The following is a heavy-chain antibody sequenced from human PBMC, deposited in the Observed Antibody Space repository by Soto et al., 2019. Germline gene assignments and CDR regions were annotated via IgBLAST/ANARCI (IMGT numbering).Heavy chain of an antibody. D-gene: IGHD3-22*01. CDR2: ISSSSSYI. CDR3: ARDQEIFEYYYDSSGYYYNAFDI. Sequence: NPGGSLRLSCAASGFTFSSYSMNWVRQAPGKGLEWVSSISSSSSYIYYADSVKGRFTISRDNAKNSLYLQMNSLRAEDTAVYYCARDQEIFEYYYDSSGYYYNAFDIWGQGTMVTVSS. J-gene: IGHJ3*02. CDR1: GFTFSSYS. V-gene: IGHV3-21*01.